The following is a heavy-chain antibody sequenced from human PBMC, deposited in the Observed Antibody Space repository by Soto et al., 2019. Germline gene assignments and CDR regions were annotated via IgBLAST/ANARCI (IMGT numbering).Heavy chain of an antibody. J-gene: IGHJ6*02. V-gene: IGHV4-30-4*01. D-gene: IGHD3-10*01. CDR1: GGSISSGDYY. CDR3: ASPGGRYGSGSYYDYGMDV. CDR2: IYYSGST. Sequence: PSETLSLTCTVSGGSISSGDYYWSWIRQPPGKGLEWIGYIYYSGSTYYNPSLKSRVTISVDTSKNQFSLKLSSVTAADTAAYYCASPGGRYGSGSYYDYGMDVWGQGTTVTVSS.